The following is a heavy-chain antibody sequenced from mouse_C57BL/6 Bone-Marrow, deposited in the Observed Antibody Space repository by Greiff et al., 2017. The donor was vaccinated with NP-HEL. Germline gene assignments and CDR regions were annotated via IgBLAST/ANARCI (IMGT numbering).Heavy chain of an antibody. CDR2: INPNNGGT. CDR1: GYTFTDYN. CDR3: ARGTLYGSSHVHWYFDV. Sequence: VQLKESGPELVKPGASVKIPCKASGYTFTDYNMDWVKQSHGKSLEWIGYINPNNGGTIYNQKFKGKATLTVDKSSSTAYMELRSLTSEDTAVYYCARGTLYGSSHVHWYFDVWGTGTTVTVSS. D-gene: IGHD1-1*01. J-gene: IGHJ1*03. V-gene: IGHV1-18*01.